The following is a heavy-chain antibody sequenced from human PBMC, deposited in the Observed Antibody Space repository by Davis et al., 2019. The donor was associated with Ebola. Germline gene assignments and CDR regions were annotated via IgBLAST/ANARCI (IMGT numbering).Heavy chain of an antibody. V-gene: IGHV1-3*01. CDR1: GYTFTSYA. Sequence: ASVKVSCKASGYTFTSYAMHWVRQAPGQRLEWMGWINAGNGNTKYSQKFQGRVTITRDTSASTAYMELSSLRSEDTAVHYCARGPGITGTRFDYWGQGTLVTVSS. CDR3: ARGPGITGTRFDY. J-gene: IGHJ4*02. D-gene: IGHD1-7*01. CDR2: INAGNGNT.